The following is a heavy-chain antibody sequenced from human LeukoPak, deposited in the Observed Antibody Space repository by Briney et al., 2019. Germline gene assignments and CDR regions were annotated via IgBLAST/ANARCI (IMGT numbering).Heavy chain of an antibody. J-gene: IGHJ5*02. Sequence: SETLSLTCTVSGGSISSSSYYWGWIRQPPGKGLEWIGSIYYIGSTYYNPSLKSRATISVDTSKNQFSLKLSSVTAADTAVYYCARDRIVVVPAATPDWFDPWGQGTLVTVSS. CDR3: ARDRIVVVPAATPDWFDP. CDR1: GGSISSSSYY. D-gene: IGHD2-2*01. V-gene: IGHV4-39*07. CDR2: IYYIGST.